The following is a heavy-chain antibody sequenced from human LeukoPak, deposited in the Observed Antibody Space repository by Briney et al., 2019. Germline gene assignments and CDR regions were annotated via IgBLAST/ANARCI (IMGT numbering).Heavy chain of an antibody. V-gene: IGHV5-51*01. CDR2: IYPGDSDA. CDR1: GYSFTSYW. J-gene: IGHJ4*02. D-gene: IGHD3-22*01. Sequence: GESLKISCKGSGYSFTSYWIGWVRPMPGKGLEWMGIIYPGDSDARYSPSFQGQVTISADKSISTAYLQWSSLKASDTAMYYCALLRYYYDSMSFDYWGQGTLVTVSS. CDR3: ALLRYYYDSMSFDY.